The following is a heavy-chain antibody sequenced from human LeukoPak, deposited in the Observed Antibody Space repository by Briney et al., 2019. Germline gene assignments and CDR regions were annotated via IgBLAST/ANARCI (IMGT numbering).Heavy chain of an antibody. CDR2: ICPGDSET. CDR3: ARRGSSWYGDF. J-gene: IGHJ4*02. D-gene: IGHD6-13*01. CDR1: GYTFISYC. V-gene: IGHV5-51*01. Sequence: GESLKISCKGSGYTFISYCIAWVRQMPGKGLEWVGIICPGDSETRYSPSFQGQVTISADKSISTAYLQWSSLEASDTAVYFCARRGSSWYGDFWGQGTLVTVSS.